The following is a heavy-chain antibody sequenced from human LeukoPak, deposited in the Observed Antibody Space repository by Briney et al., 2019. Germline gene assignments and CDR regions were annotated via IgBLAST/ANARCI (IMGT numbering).Heavy chain of an antibody. CDR1: GGSISSYY. D-gene: IGHD3-3*01. CDR2: IYYSGST. CDR3: AGGRSTTIFGVVIAHGFDY. V-gene: IGHV4-59*12. Sequence: SETLSLTCTVSGGSISSYYWSWIRQPPGKGLEWIGYIYYSGSTNYNPSLKSRVTISVDTSKNQFSLKLSSVTAADTAVYYCAGGRSTTIFGVVIAHGFDYWSQGTLVTVSS. J-gene: IGHJ4*02.